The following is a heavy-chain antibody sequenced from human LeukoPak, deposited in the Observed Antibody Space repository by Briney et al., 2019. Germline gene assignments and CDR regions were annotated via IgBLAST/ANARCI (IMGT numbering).Heavy chain of an antibody. D-gene: IGHD2-21*02. CDR3: AKQPQAFCGGDCYPYFDY. Sequence: GGSLRLSCAASGFTFSSYGMHWARQAPGKGLEWVAAILYDGSNKYYADSVKGRFTISRDNSKNTLYLQMNSLRAEDTAVYYCAKQPQAFCGGDCYPYFDYWGQGTLVTVSS. V-gene: IGHV3-30*18. CDR1: GFTFSSYG. CDR2: ILYDGSNK. J-gene: IGHJ4*02.